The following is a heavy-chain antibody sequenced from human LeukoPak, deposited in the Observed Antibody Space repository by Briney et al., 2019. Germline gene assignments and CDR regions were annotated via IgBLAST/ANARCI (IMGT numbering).Heavy chain of an antibody. CDR1: GHTFTSYD. Sequence: ASVKVSCKASGHTFTSYDINWVRQATGQGLEWMGWMNPNSGNTGYAQKFQGRVTMTRNTSISTAYMELSSLRSEDTAVYYCARGSGSGSYLIYYYYGMDVWGQGTTVTVSS. V-gene: IGHV1-8*01. J-gene: IGHJ6*02. CDR2: MNPNSGNT. D-gene: IGHD3-10*01. CDR3: ARGSGSGSYLIYYYYGMDV.